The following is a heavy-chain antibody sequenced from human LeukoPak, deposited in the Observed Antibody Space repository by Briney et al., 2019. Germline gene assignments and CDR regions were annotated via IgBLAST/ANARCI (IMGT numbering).Heavy chain of an antibody. D-gene: IGHD3-9*01. Sequence: PGGSLRLSCAASGFTFDDYAMHWVRQAPGKGLEWVSGISWNSGSIGYADSVKGRFTISRDNAKNSLYLQMNSLRAEDTALYYCAKGKSYYDTLTGFDYWGQGTLVTVSS. J-gene: IGHJ4*02. V-gene: IGHV3-9*01. CDR3: AKGKSYYDTLTGFDY. CDR2: ISWNSGSI. CDR1: GFTFDDYA.